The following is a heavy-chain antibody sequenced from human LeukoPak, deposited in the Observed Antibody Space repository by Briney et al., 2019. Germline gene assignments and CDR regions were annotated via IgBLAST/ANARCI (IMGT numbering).Heavy chain of an antibody. Sequence: GASVTVSCKASGYTFTDHYIHWVRQAPGQGLEWMGWISAYNGNTNYAQKLQGRVTMTTDTSTSTAYMELRSLRSDDTAVYYCARSDSSGRYGGYYYYYMDVWGKGTTVTVSS. D-gene: IGHD6-19*01. J-gene: IGHJ6*03. CDR1: GYTFTDHY. CDR3: ARSDSSGRYGGYYYYYMDV. CDR2: ISAYNGNT. V-gene: IGHV1-18*04.